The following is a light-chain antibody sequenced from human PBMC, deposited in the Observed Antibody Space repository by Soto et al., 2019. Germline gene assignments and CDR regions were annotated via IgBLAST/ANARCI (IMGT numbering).Light chain of an antibody. Sequence: QSALTQPPSASGTPGQRVTISCSGSNSNIGSNYVHWYQHLPGTAPKLLIYRNNQRPSGVPDRFFGSKSGTSASLTVSGLQAEDEADYYCNSYAGSIYVFGTGTKVTVL. CDR2: RNN. V-gene: IGLV1-47*01. CDR3: NSYAGSIYV. J-gene: IGLJ1*01. CDR1: NSNIGSNY.